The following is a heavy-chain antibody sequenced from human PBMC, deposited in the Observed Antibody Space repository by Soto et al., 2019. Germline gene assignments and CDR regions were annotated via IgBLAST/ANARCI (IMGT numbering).Heavy chain of an antibody. V-gene: IGHV1-2*04. CDR1: GYSFTDYH. CDR2: INPKSGGT. CDR3: ARGHSTDCSNGVCSFFYNHEMDV. Sequence: ASVKVSCKASGYSFTDYHIHWVRQAPGQGLEWLGRINPKSGGTSTAQKFQGWVTMTRDRSISTVYMELTRLRSDDTAVYFCARGHSTDCSNGVCSFFYNHEMDVWDQGTTVTVSS. J-gene: IGHJ6*02. D-gene: IGHD2-8*01.